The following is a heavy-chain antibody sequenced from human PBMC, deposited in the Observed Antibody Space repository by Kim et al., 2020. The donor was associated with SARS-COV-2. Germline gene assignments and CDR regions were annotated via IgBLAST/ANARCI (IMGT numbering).Heavy chain of an antibody. CDR2: ISGSGAKT. Sequence: GGSLRLSCAASEFTFSDYAMSWVRQAQGKGLEWVSVISGSGAKTDYADSVKGRFTISRDNSKNTLYLQMNSLRAEDTAIYYCAKHETYSYGSEYFQNWGQGTLVTVSS. V-gene: IGHV3-23*01. CDR1: EFTFSDYA. J-gene: IGHJ1*01. D-gene: IGHD5-18*01. CDR3: AKHETYSYGSEYFQN.